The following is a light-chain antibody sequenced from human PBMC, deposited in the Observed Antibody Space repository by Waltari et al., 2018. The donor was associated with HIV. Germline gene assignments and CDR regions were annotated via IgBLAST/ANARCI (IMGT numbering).Light chain of an antibody. Sequence: QSIVTQPPSASGTPGQRVTISCSGGSSNIGRDYVYWYQQLPGTAPKLLIYRDNQRPSGVPDRVSGSKSGTSASLTISGLRSEDEANYYCAAWDDSLNGPVFGGGTKLTVL. CDR2: RDN. CDR3: AAWDDSLNGPV. V-gene: IGLV1-47*01. CDR1: SSNIGRDY. J-gene: IGLJ3*02.